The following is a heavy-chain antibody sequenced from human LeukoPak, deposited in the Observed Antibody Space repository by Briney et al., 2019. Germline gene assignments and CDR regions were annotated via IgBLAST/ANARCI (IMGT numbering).Heavy chain of an antibody. CDR3: ARDRGGYDGAFDI. CDR1: GGTFSSYA. V-gene: IGHV1-69*01. D-gene: IGHD5-12*01. J-gene: IGHJ3*02. CDR2: IIPIFGTA. Sequence: ASVKVSCKASGGTFSSYAISWVRQAPGQGLEWMGGIIPIFGTANYAQKFQGRVTTTADESTSTAYMELSSLRSEDTAVYYCARDRGGYDGAFDIWGQGTMVTVSS.